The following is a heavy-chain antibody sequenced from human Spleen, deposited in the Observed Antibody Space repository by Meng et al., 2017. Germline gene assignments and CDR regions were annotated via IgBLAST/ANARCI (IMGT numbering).Heavy chain of an antibody. V-gene: IGHV4-31*03. CDR2: IYYSGSI. CDR1: DGCISSGGYY. CDR3: ARGPTTMAHDFDY. J-gene: IGHJ4*02. D-gene: IGHD4-11*01. Sequence: HVYSQEPGPGLVKHSQTLSLTGTVCDGCISSGGYYWSWIRPLPGKGLELIVYIYYSGSIYHNPSLKSRVTISVDTSKNQFSLKLSSVTAADTAVYYCARGPTTMAHDFDYWGQGTLVTVSS.